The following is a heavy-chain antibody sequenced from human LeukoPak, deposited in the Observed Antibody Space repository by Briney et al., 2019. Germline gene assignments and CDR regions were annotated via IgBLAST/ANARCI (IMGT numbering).Heavy chain of an antibody. D-gene: IGHD2-2*01. CDR1: GYLFTDHW. J-gene: IGHJ4*02. Sequence: GGSLQISCQGSGYLFTDHWIAGVRPVPGKGLGGRGIITPVASETTSSPSFQRQVPISVDKSITTASLQWSSLRASDTAMYYCARQGSSTTSWQTIDYWGQGTLVSVSS. CDR2: ITPVASET. CDR3: ARQGSSTTSWQTIDY. V-gene: IGHV5-51*01.